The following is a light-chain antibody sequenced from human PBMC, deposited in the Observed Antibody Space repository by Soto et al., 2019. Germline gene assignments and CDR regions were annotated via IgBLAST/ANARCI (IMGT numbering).Light chain of an antibody. CDR2: YDS. V-gene: IGLV3-21*04. J-gene: IGLJ1*01. Sequence: SYELTQPPSVSVAPGKTARITCGGNNIGSKSVHWYQQRPGQAPVLVIYYDSDRPSGIPERFSGSNSENTATLTITRVEAEDEADYYCQVWDTSSDHYVFGTGTKLTVL. CDR3: QVWDTSSDHYV. CDR1: NIGSKS.